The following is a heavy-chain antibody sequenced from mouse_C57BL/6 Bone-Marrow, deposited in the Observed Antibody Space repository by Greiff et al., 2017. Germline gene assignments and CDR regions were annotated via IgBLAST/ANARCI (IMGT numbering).Heavy chain of an antibody. CDR2: IDPSDSYT. D-gene: IGHD2-1*01. J-gene: IGHJ4*01. CDR1: GYTFTSYW. V-gene: IGHV1-59*01. CDR3: ARSRYGNPYYYAMDY. Sequence: VQLQQPGAELVRPGTSVKLSCKASGYTFTSYWMHWVKQRPGQGLEWIGVIDPSDSYTNYNQKFKGKATLTVDTSSSTAYMQLSSLTSEDSAVYYCARSRYGNPYYYAMDYWGQGTSVTVSS.